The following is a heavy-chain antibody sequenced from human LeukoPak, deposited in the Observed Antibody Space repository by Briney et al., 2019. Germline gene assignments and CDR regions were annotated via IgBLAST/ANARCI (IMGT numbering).Heavy chain of an antibody. CDR2: IYYSGSS. Sequence: SETLSLTCTVSGGSINNGGYYWSWIRQHPGKGLEWIGYIYYSGSSYYNPSLKSRVTISVDTSKNQFSLKLSSVTAADTAVYYCASWGVVRPPRYWGQGTLVTVSS. V-gene: IGHV4-30-4*01. CDR3: ASWGVVRPPRY. CDR1: GGSINNGGYY. J-gene: IGHJ4*02. D-gene: IGHD3-10*01.